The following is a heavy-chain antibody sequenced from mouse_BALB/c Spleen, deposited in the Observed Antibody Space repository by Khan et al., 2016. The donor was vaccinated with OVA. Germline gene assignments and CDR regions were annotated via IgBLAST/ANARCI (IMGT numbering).Heavy chain of an antibody. V-gene: IGHV1S81*02. Sequence: QVQLQQSGAELVKPGASVKLSCRASNYTFNSYYMHWVKKRPGQGLEWIGEINPSNGGTNYNEKFKSKATLTVDKSSTTAYMQLSSLTSGDSAVYYCTSGGYRWFAYWGQGTLVTVSA. J-gene: IGHJ3*01. D-gene: IGHD3-1*01. CDR3: TSGGYRWFAY. CDR2: INPSNGGT. CDR1: NYTFNSYY.